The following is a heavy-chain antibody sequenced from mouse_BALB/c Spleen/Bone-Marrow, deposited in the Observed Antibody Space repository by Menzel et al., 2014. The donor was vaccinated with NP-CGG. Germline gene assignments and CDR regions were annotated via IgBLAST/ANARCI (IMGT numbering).Heavy chain of an antibody. CDR1: GFNIKDTY. V-gene: IGHV14-3*02. D-gene: IGHD1-1*01. CDR3: ANYYYGSSLYAY. CDR2: IDPANGNT. J-gene: IGHJ3*01. Sequence: VQLQQSGAELVKPGASVKLSCTASGFNIKDTYMHWVKQRPEQGLEWIGRIDPANGNTKYDPKFQGKATITADTSSNTAYLQPSSLTSENTPVYYCANYYYGSSLYAYWGQGTLVTVSA.